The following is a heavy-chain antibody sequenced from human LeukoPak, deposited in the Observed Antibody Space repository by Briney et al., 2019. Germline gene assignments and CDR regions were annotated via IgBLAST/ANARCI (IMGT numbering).Heavy chain of an antibody. V-gene: IGHV1-69*13. CDR3: ARPSGLTDYYYYGMDV. Sequence: GASVKVSCKASGGTFSSYAISWVRQAPGQGLEWMGGTIPIFGTADYAQKFQGRVTITADESTSTAYMELSSLRSEDTAVYYCARPSGLTDYYYYGMDVWGQGTRSPSP. CDR1: GGTFSSYA. CDR2: TIPIFGTA. J-gene: IGHJ6*02. D-gene: IGHD4/OR15-4a*01.